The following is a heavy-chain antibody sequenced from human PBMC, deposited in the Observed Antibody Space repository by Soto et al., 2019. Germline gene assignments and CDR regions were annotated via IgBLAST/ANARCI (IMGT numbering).Heavy chain of an antibody. J-gene: IGHJ4*02. CDR1: GFTFSSYA. CDR2: ISYDGSKK. V-gene: IGHV3-30-3*01. CDR3: ARDRGAIAAAGVDY. Sequence: QVQLVESGGGVVQPGRSLRLSCAASGFTFSSYAMHWVRQAPGKGLEWVAVISYDGSKKYYADSVKGRFTISRDNSKNTLYLQMNSLRAEDTAVYYCARDRGAIAAAGVDYWGQGTLVTVSS. D-gene: IGHD6-13*01.